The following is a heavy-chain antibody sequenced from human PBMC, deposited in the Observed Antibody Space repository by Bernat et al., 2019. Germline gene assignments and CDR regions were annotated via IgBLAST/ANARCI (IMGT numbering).Heavy chain of an antibody. V-gene: IGHV3-11*01. CDR2: ISSRCSTI. J-gene: IGHJ2*01. CDR3: ARLRFLEWVYFAL. D-gene: IGHD3-3*01. CDR1: GFTFSDYY. Sequence: LRLSCSASGFTFSDYYMSRIRQAPGKGLEWVSYISSRCSTIYYSDSVKGRFTISRDNAKNTLYMKMNSLRAEDTAVYYCARLRFLEWVYFALWGRVLLV.